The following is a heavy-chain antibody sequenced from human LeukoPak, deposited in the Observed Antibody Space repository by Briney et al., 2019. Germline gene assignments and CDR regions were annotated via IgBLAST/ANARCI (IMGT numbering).Heavy chain of an antibody. CDR3: AKSTCSSTSCYQGEVYYYYMDV. J-gene: IGHJ6*03. Sequence: GGSLRLSCAASGFTFSSYWMHWVRQAPGKGLVWVSRINSDGTSTNYADSVKGRFTISRDNSKNTLYLQMNSLRAEDTAVYYCAKSTCSSTSCYQGEVYYYYMDVWGKGTTVTVSS. CDR2: INSDGTST. D-gene: IGHD2-2*01. V-gene: IGHV3-74*01. CDR1: GFTFSSYW.